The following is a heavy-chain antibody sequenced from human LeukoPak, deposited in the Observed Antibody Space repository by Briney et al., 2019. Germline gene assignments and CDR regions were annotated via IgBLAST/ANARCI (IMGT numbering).Heavy chain of an antibody. D-gene: IGHD3-3*01. CDR1: GGSISSYY. V-gene: IGHV4-4*07. J-gene: IGHJ5*02. Sequence: SETLSLTCAVSGGSISSYYWSWIRQPAGKGLEWIGRIYTSGSTNYNPSLKSRVTMSVDTSKNQFSLKLSSVTAADTAVYYCAREDFWSGSRWFDPWGQGTLVTVSS. CDR2: IYTSGST. CDR3: AREDFWSGSRWFDP.